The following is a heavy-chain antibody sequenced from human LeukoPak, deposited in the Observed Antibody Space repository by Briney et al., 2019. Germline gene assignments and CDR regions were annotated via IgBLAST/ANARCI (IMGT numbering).Heavy chain of an antibody. CDR1: GGSTSSYY. CDR3: ARHSGSQPHYFDY. V-gene: IGHV4-59*08. Sequence: SETLSLTCTVSGGSTSSYYWSWIRQPPGKGLEWIGFIHYSGSTHYNPSLKSRITISVDTSKNQFSLKLSSVTAADTAMYYCARHSGSQPHYFDYWGQGTLGTVSS. CDR2: IHYSGST. D-gene: IGHD1-26*01. J-gene: IGHJ4*02.